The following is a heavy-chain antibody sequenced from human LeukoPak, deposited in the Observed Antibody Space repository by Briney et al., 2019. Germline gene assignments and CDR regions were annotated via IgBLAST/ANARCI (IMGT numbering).Heavy chain of an antibody. V-gene: IGHV3-30*04. Sequence: GRSLRLSCAASGFTFSSYAMHWVRQAPGKGLEWVAVISYDGSNKYYADSVKGRFTISRDNSKNTLYLQMNSLRAEDTAVYYCARDRLTTQWLVPFYYYYYGMDVWGQGTTVTVSS. D-gene: IGHD6-19*01. CDR3: ARDRLTTQWLVPFYYYYYGMDV. CDR2: ISYDGSNK. CDR1: GFTFSSYA. J-gene: IGHJ6*02.